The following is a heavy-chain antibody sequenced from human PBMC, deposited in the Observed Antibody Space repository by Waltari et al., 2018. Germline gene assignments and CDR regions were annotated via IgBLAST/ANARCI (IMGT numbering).Heavy chain of an antibody. V-gene: IGHV1-8*02. J-gene: IGHJ5*02. CDR1: GYTFTTYE. Sequence: VQLVQSGAEVRKPGASVKVSCKTSGYTFTTYELNWVRQATGQGLEWRGWMNHNSGHTGDAQKFQGRVTMTRDTSMSTAYLELSSLGSDDTALYDCAIGRDVFAGYDYNWFDPWGQGTLVTVSS. CDR3: AIGRDVFAGYDYNWFDP. CDR2: MNHNSGHT. D-gene: IGHD5-12*01.